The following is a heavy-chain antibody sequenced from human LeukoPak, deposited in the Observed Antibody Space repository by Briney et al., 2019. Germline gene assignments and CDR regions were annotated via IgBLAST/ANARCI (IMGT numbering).Heavy chain of an antibody. D-gene: IGHD3-16*01. J-gene: IGHJ4*02. Sequence: GAAVKVSCKASGYTFTSYDINWVRQATGQGLQWMGWMNPNSGNTGYAQKFQGRVTITRNTSISTAYMELSSLRSEDTAVYYCARLGEQLGAYYFDYWGQGTLVTVSS. CDR1: GYTFTSYD. CDR2: MNPNSGNT. CDR3: ARLGEQLGAYYFDY. V-gene: IGHV1-8*03.